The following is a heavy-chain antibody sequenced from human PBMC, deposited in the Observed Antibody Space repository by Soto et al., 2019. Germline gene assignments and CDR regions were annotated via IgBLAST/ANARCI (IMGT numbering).Heavy chain of an antibody. J-gene: IGHJ3*02. Sequence: SVKVSCKASGGTFSNYAISWVRQAPGQGLEWMGGIIPIFGTANYAQKFQGRVTITADKSTSTAYMDLSSLRSEDTAVYYCGTYRNQGDAFDIWGQGTMVTVSS. CDR3: GTYRNQGDAFDI. CDR1: GGTFSNYA. D-gene: IGHD2-2*01. V-gene: IGHV1-69*06. CDR2: IIPIFGTA.